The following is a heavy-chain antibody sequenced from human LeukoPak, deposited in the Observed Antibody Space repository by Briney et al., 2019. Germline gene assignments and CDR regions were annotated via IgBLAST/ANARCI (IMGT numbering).Heavy chain of an antibody. CDR3: ARDDSVTRNWFDP. D-gene: IGHD4-11*01. V-gene: IGHV1-69*01. Sequence: SVKVSCKASGGTFSSYAISLVRQAPGQGLEWMGGVIPIFGTANYAQKFQGRVTITADESTSTAYMELSSLRSEDTAVYYCARDDSVTRNWFDPWGQGTLVTVSS. CDR2: VIPIFGTA. CDR1: GGTFSSYA. J-gene: IGHJ5*02.